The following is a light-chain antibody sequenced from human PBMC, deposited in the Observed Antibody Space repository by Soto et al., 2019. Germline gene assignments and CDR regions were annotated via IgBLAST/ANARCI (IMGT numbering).Light chain of an antibody. V-gene: IGKV3D-20*02. CDR2: DAS. CDR3: QQYNNWPT. CDR1: QTVRNNY. Sequence: GLTNSPVTLSLHPGERATLSCRASQTVRNNYLAWYQQKPGQAPRLLIYDASNRATGIPVRFSGSGSGTDFTLTISSLEPEDFAVYYCQQYNNWPTFGQGTKVAIK. J-gene: IGKJ1*01.